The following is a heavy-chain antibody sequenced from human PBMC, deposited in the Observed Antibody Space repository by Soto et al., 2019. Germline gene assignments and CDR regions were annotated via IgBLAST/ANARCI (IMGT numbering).Heavy chain of an antibody. V-gene: IGHV1-18*01. CDR2: ISAYNGKT. Sequence: QVQLVQSGGEVKKPGASVKLSCTASGYTFTSYGISWVRQAPGQVLEWMGWISAYNGKTNYAQNVQGRVTMTTDTSTRTAYLDLRSRSSDDAAVYYCARGGDVNYYHGMDVWGQGTTVTVSS. CDR3: ARGGDVNYYHGMDV. CDR1: GYTFTSYG. D-gene: IGHD5-12*01. J-gene: IGHJ6*02.